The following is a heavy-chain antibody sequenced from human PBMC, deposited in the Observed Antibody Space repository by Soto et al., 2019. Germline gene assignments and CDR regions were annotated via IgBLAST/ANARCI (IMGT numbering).Heavy chain of an antibody. Sequence: QVQLVESGGGVVQPGRSLRLSCAASGFTFSSYGMHWVRQAPGKGLEWVAVIWYDGSNKYYADSVKGRFTISRDNSKNTLYLQMNSLRAEDTAVYYCARDAQGYGDYVTAYWGQGTLVTVSS. V-gene: IGHV3-33*01. D-gene: IGHD4-17*01. J-gene: IGHJ4*02. CDR2: IWYDGSNK. CDR1: GFTFSSYG. CDR3: ARDAQGYGDYVTAY.